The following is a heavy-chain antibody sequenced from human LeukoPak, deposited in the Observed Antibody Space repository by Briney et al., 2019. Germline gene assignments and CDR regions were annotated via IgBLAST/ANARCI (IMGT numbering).Heavy chain of an antibody. J-gene: IGHJ4*02. CDR2: IYYSGST. CDR1: GGSISSSSYY. Sequence: KPSETLSLTCTVSGGSISSSSYYWGWIRQPPGKGLEWIGSIYYSGSTYYNPSLKNRVTISVDTSKNQFSLKLSSVTAADTAVYYCARHRDGSGSYYPPGAFDYWGQGTLVTVSS. CDR3: ARHRDGSGSYYPPGAFDY. D-gene: IGHD3-10*01. V-gene: IGHV4-39*01.